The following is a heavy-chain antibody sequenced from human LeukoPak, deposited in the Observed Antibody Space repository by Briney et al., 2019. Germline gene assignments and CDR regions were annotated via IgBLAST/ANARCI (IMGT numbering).Heavy chain of an antibody. D-gene: IGHD5-18*01. V-gene: IGHV4-39*07. CDR1: NGSISSRSYY. Sequence: PSETLSLTCTVSNGSISSRSYYWSWIRQSPGKGLEWIGSTYYTGSTYYNPSLKSRVTISVDRSKNQFSLNLTSVTAADTAIFYCARGMTPPTKNTYGYWRLVWVFDYWGQGTLVTVSS. CDR2: TYYTGST. CDR3: ARGMTPPTKNTYGYWRLVWVFDY. J-gene: IGHJ4*02.